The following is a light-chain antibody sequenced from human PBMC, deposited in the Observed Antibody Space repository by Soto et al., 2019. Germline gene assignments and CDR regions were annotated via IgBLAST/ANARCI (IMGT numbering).Light chain of an antibody. J-gene: IGKJ1*01. CDR2: TAS. Sequence: DIQMTQSPSSLSASVGDRVTITCRASQSISSYLNWYQQTPGKAPKLLIHTASSLQSGVPSRFSGSGSGTDFTLTISSLLPEDFATYYCQQIYNTPRTFGQGTKVDIK. CDR1: QSISSY. V-gene: IGKV1-39*01. CDR3: QQIYNTPRT.